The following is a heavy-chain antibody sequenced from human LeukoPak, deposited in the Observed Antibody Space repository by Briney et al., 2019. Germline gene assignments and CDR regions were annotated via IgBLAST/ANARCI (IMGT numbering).Heavy chain of an antibody. D-gene: IGHD6-13*01. CDR3: ARVPRAAAGLSFDY. V-gene: IGHV1-2*02. Sequence: ASVKVSCKASGYTFTGHYMHWVRQAPGQGLEWMGWINPNSGGTNYAQKFQGRVTMTRDTSISTAYMELSRLRSDDTAVYYCARVPRAAAGLSFDYWGQGTLVTVSS. CDR2: INPNSGGT. CDR1: GYTFTGHY. J-gene: IGHJ4*02.